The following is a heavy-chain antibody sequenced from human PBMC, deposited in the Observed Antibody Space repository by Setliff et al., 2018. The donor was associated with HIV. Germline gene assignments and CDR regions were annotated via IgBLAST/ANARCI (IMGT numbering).Heavy chain of an antibody. V-gene: IGHV1-46*01. J-gene: IGHJ4*02. Sequence: ASVKVSCKASGYTFINYYIHWVRQAPGQGLEWMAIIDPSGESTSYAQKFQGRVTMTMDTSTNTVYMELSSLRSDDTAVYYCARRQQWLGREYYFDYWGQGTPVTVSS. CDR3: ARRQQWLGREYYFDY. D-gene: IGHD6-19*01. CDR1: GYTFINYY. CDR2: IDPSGEST.